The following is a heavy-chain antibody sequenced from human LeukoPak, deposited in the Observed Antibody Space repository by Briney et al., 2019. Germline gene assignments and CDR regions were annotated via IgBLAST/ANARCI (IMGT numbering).Heavy chain of an antibody. D-gene: IGHD3-10*01. V-gene: IGHV3-48*03. Sequence: GGSLRLSCAASGFTFSSYEMNWVRQAPGKGLEWVSYISSSGSTIYYADSVKGRFTISRDIAKNSLYLQMNSLRAEDTAVYYCARTMVRERYFDYWGQGTLVTVSS. CDR1: GFTFSSYE. CDR3: ARTMVRERYFDY. CDR2: ISSSGSTI. J-gene: IGHJ4*02.